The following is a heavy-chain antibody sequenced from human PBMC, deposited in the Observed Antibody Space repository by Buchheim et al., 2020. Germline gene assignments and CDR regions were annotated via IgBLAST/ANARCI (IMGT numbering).Heavy chain of an antibody. CDR2: ISGTGNTI. CDR1: GFTFTDYY. D-gene: IGHD1-26*01. J-gene: IGHJ4*02. CDR3: ARARYSDSPSDY. V-gene: IGHV3-11*01. Sequence: VQLVESGGGLVRPGGSLRLSCGASGFTFTDYYIIWIRQAPGKGLEWLSYISGTGNTIYYVDSVKGRFTISRDNAKNSVYLQMSSLRPEDTALYYCARARYSDSPSDYWGQGTL.